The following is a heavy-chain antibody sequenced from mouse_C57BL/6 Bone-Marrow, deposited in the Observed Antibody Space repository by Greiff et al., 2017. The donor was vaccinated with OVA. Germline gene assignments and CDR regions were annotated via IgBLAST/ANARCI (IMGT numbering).Heavy chain of an antibody. Sequence: DVQLQESGPGLVKPSQSLSLTCSVTGYSITSGYYWNWIRQFPGNKLEWMGYISYDGSNNYNPSLKNRISITRDTSKNQFFLKLNSVTTEDTATYYCARAEYYGFAYWGQGTLVTVSA. CDR2: ISYDGSN. J-gene: IGHJ3*01. CDR3: ARAEYYGFAY. V-gene: IGHV3-6*01. CDR1: GYSITSGYY. D-gene: IGHD1-1*01.